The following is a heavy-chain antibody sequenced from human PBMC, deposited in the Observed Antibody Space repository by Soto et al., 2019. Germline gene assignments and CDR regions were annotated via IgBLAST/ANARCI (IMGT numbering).Heavy chain of an antibody. V-gene: IGHV4-4*07. CDR2: IYTSGST. CDR1: GGSISSYY. J-gene: IGHJ5*02. CDR3: ARDRRSIAARPGRLNWFDP. Sequence: PSETLSLTCTVSGGSISSYYWSWIRQPAGKGLEWIGRIYTSGSTNYNPSLESRVTMSVDTSKNQFSLKLSSVTAADTAVYYCARDRRSIAARPGRLNWFDPWGQGTLVTVSS. D-gene: IGHD6-6*01.